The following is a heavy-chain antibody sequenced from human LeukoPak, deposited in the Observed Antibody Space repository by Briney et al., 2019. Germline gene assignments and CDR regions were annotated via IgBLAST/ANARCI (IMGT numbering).Heavy chain of an antibody. CDR1: GFTFSSYS. J-gene: IGHJ4*02. Sequence: PGGSLRLSCAASGFTFSSYSMNWVRQAPGKGLEWVSSISSSSSYIYYADSVKGRFTISRDNAKNSVYLQMNSLRAEDTAVYYCARERPRIAAAGLFDYWGQGTLVTVSS. D-gene: IGHD6-13*01. CDR3: ARERPRIAAAGLFDY. CDR2: ISSSSSYI. V-gene: IGHV3-21*01.